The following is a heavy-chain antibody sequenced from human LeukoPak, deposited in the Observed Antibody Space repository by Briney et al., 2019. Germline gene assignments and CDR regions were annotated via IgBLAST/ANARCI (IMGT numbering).Heavy chain of an antibody. V-gene: IGHV3-23*01. D-gene: IGHD1-26*01. CDR1: GFTFNNYV. Sequence: GGSLRLSCAASGFTFNNYVMTWVRQAPGKGREGVSSISASAAMTYYADSVRGRFTVSRDNSNNTLYLQMSSLTAADTAVYYCAKDRSIGTYYTFDHWGQGTLVTVSS. CDR3: AKDRSIGTYYTFDH. J-gene: IGHJ4*02. CDR2: ISASAAMT.